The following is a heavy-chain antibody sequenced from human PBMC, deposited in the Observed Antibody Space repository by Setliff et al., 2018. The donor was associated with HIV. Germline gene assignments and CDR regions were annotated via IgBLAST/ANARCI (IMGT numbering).Heavy chain of an antibody. CDR1: AASIRSHY. Sequence: SETLSLTCTVSAASIRSHYWSWIRQSPGKGLEWIGNFYYTGSTDYNPSFKSRVTISLDKSNNQISLNRISATAADTAVYYCARHTVFVRYFDHWGQGMLVTVSS. D-gene: IGHD2-2*02. CDR3: ARHTVFVRYFDH. J-gene: IGHJ4*02. V-gene: IGHV4-59*11. CDR2: FYYTGST.